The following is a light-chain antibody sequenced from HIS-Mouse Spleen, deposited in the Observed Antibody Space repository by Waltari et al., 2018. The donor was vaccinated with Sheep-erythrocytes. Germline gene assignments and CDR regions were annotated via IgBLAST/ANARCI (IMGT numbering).Light chain of an antibody. CDR2: EDN. CDR1: RGSIASNY. CDR3: QSYDSSNHGV. V-gene: IGLV6-57*04. J-gene: IGLJ3*02. Sequence: NFMLTQPHSVSESPGKTVTISCTRSRGSIASNYVQGYHQRPGSAPPTVIYEDNQRPSGVPDRFSGSIDSSSNSASLTISGLKTEDEADYYCQSYDSSNHGVFGGGTKLTVL.